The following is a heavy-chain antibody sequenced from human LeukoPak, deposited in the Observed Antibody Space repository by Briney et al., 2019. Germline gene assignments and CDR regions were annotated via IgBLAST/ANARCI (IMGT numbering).Heavy chain of an antibody. CDR2: IRSKTDGGTT. J-gene: IGHJ4*02. CDR3: TRLSIAVAVPNY. V-gene: IGHV3-15*01. Sequence: AGGSLRLSCAASGFTFSNAWMSWVRQAPGKGLEWVGRIRSKTDGGTTDYAAPVKGRFTISRDDSKNTLYLQMNSLKTEDTAVYYCTRLSIAVAVPNYWAQGTLVTVSS. CDR1: GFTFSNAW. D-gene: IGHD6-19*01.